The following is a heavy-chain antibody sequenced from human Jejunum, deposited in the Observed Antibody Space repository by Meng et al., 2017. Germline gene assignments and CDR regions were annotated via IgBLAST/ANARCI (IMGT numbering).Heavy chain of an antibody. Sequence: GSLRLSCTVSGDSISFFYWTWVRQPAGKGLEWIGRVYTSGTTNYNPSLKSRVTMSVDTSKNQFSLKLSSVTAADAAVYYCARQFITMVRGVSRYYYAMDVWGQGNTVNGAS. CDR3: ARQFITMVRGVSRYYYAMDV. D-gene: IGHD3-10*01. CDR1: GDSISFFY. CDR2: VYTSGTT. V-gene: IGHV4-4*07. J-gene: IGHJ6*01.